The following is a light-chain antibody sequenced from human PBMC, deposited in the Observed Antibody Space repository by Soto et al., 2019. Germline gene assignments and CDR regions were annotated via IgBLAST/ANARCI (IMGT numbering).Light chain of an antibody. CDR3: TSYARNSTLV. CDR2: EVT. Sequence: QSALTQPASVSGSPGRSITISCTGTSSDVGGYNYVSWYQQHPGKAPKLMIYEVTNRPSGVSSRFSASKSGNTASLTITGLQAEDEADYYCTSYARNSTLVFGGGTKVTVL. J-gene: IGLJ2*01. CDR1: SSDVGGYNY. V-gene: IGLV2-14*01.